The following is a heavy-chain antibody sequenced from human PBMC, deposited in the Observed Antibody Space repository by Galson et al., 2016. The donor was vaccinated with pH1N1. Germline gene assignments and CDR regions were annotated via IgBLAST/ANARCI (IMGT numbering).Heavy chain of an antibody. CDR2: ILYDGTNE. CDR1: GFTFTSYA. D-gene: IGHD5-12*01. CDR3: ARDSENSGHEGFH. J-gene: IGHJ4*02. V-gene: IGHV3-30*04. Sequence: SLRLSCAASGFTFTSYAMHWVRQAPGKGLEWVAVILYDGTNEYYADSVKGRFTISRDKTQSTVYLQMNSLRTEDTAVYYSARDSENSGHEGFHWAQGTLVIVSS.